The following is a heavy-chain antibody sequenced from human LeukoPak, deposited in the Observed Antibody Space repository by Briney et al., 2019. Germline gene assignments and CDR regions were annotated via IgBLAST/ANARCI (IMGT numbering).Heavy chain of an antibody. V-gene: IGHV3-33*01. J-gene: IGHJ2*01. CDR3: ARDYLDWYFDL. CDR2: IWYDGSNK. Sequence: GGSLRLSCAASGFTFSSYGMHWVRQAPGKGLEWVAVIWYDGSNKYYADSVKGRFTISRDNSKNTLYLQKNSLRAEDTAVYYCARDYLDWYFDLWGRGTLVTVSS. CDR1: GFTFSSYG.